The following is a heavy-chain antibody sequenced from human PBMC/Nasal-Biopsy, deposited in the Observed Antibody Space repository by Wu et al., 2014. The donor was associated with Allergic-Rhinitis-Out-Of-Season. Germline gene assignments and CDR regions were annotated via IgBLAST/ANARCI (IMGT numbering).Heavy chain of an antibody. D-gene: IGHD2-8*02. V-gene: IGHV3-30*04. CDR2: VSSDGTRK. J-gene: IGHJ4*02. CDR1: GFTIPFISYS. CDR3: ATDAPCTGGKCFLGY. Sequence: LRLSCAASGFTIPFISYSIHWVRQAPGRGLEWVALVSSDGTRKNYADSVRGRFTISRDDSQNTLFLQMNDLRPEDAAVYYCATDAPCTGGKCFLGYWGQGTLVTVSS.